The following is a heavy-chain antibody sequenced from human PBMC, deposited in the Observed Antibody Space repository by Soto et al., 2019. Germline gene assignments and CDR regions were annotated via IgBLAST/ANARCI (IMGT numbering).Heavy chain of an antibody. Sequence: ASVKVSCKASGYTFTSYDINWVRQAPGQGLEWMAWISAYNGETHYAQKLQGRVTLTTDTSTSTAYMELRSLRSDDTAVYYCAPHTLDTGMPSGYWGQGTLVTVSS. V-gene: IGHV1-18*01. CDR2: ISAYNGET. CDR3: APHTLDTGMPSGY. D-gene: IGHD5-18*01. CDR1: GYTFTSYD. J-gene: IGHJ4*02.